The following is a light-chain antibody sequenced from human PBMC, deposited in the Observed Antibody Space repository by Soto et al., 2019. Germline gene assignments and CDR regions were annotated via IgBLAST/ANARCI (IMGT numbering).Light chain of an antibody. J-gene: IGKJ5*01. CDR2: AAS. CDR3: QQSHSSPLT. V-gene: IGKV1-39*01. CDR1: QSISGY. Sequence: DIQMTQSPSFLSASLLDRVTITCRACQSISGYLNWYQQKQGKAPRLLIFAASTLQSGVPSRFSGSGSGTDFTLTIATLHPEDYATYYCQQSHSSPLTFGQGTRLEIK.